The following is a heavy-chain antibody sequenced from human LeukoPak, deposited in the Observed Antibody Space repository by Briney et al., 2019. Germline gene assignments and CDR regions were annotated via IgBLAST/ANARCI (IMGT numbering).Heavy chain of an antibody. J-gene: IGHJ3*02. D-gene: IGHD3-22*01. V-gene: IGHV3-7*01. CDR3: ARDGYDSSGYGASGSGLADAFDI. CDR2: IKQDGSEK. CDR1: GFTFSSYW. Sequence: GGSLRLSCAASGFTFSSYWMSWVRQAPGKGLEWVANIKQDGSEKYYVDSVKGRFTISRDNAKNSLYLQMNSLRVEDTAVYYCARDGYDSSGYGASGSGLADAFDIWGQGTMVTVSS.